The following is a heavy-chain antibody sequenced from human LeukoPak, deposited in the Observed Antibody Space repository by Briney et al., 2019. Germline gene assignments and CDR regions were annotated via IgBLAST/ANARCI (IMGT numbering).Heavy chain of an antibody. V-gene: IGHV3-30-3*01. CDR3: ARSSSGWYYY. J-gene: IGHJ4*02. Sequence: GGSLRLSCAASGFTFSNYAMHWVRQAPGKGLEWVAVISYDGSNKDYADSVKGRFTISRDNSKNTLYLQMNSLRAEDTAVYYCARSSSGWYYYWGQGIMVTVSS. CDR2: ISYDGSNK. D-gene: IGHD6-19*01. CDR1: GFTFSNYA.